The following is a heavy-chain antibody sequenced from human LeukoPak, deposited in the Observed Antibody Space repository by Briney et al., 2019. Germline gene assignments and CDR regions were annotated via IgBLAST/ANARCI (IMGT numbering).Heavy chain of an antibody. CDR2: IWYDGSYK. V-gene: IGHV3-33*01. CDR1: GFTFTNHG. CDR3: ARDRLEAVSDDDYFDY. D-gene: IGHD4-17*01. Sequence: PGGSLRLSCAASGFTFTNHGMHWVRQAPGKGPEWVALIWYDGSYKYYGDSVKGRFTISRDNSKNTVYLQMNSLRAEDTGVYYCARDRLEAVSDDDYFDYWGQGTLVTVSS. J-gene: IGHJ4*02.